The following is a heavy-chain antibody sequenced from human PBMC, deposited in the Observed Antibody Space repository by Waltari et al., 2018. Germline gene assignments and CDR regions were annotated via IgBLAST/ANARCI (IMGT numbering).Heavy chain of an antibody. D-gene: IGHD6-6*01. Sequence: QVQLQQWGAGLLKPSETLSLTCAVYGGSSSGYYWSWIRQPPGKGLEWIGEINHSGSTNYNPSLKSRVTISVDTSKNQFSLKLSSVTAADTAVYYCARRGSSAGYYYYYMDVWGKGTTVTVSS. J-gene: IGHJ6*03. V-gene: IGHV4-34*01. CDR2: INHSGST. CDR1: GGSSSGYY. CDR3: ARRGSSAGYYYYYMDV.